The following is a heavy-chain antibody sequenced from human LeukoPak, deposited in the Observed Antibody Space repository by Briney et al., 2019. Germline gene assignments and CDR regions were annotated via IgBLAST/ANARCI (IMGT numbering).Heavy chain of an antibody. CDR1: GGSISSYY. Sequence: SETLCLTCTVSGGSISSYYWSGIRQPPGKGLEWIGYIYYSGSTNYNPSLKSRVTISVDTSKNQFSLKLSSVTAADTAVYYCARHISYYDSPYYFDYWGQGTLLTVSS. D-gene: IGHD3-22*01. CDR2: IYYSGST. J-gene: IGHJ4*02. V-gene: IGHV4-59*08. CDR3: ARHISYYDSPYYFDY.